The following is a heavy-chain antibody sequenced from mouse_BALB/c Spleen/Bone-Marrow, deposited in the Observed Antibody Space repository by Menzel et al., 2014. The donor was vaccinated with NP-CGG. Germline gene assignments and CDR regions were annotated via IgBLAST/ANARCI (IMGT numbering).Heavy chain of an antibody. CDR1: GFTFSSYG. Sequence: EVKLMESGGGLVQPGGSLKLSCAASGFTFSSYGMSWVRQTPDKRLELVATINSNGGSTYYPDSVKGRFTISRDNAKNTLYLQMSSLKSEDTAMYYCARDSNDYWGQGNTLTVSS. V-gene: IGHV5-6-3*01. CDR3: ARDSNDY. CDR2: INSNGGST. J-gene: IGHJ2*01.